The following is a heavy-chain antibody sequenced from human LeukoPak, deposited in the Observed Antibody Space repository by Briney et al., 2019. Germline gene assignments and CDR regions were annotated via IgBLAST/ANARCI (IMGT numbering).Heavy chain of an antibody. D-gene: IGHD4-11*01. V-gene: IGHV3-74*01. CDR2: INSDGGTT. J-gene: IGHJ4*02. Sequence: GGSLRLSCAASVFTFSDFWMLWVRQDPGKGLVWVSRINSDGGTTVYADSVKGRFTISRDNAKNTLYLQMNSLRAEDTAVYYCARGWVTRVSDWGQGTLVTVSS. CDR1: VFTFSDFW. CDR3: ARGWVTRVSD.